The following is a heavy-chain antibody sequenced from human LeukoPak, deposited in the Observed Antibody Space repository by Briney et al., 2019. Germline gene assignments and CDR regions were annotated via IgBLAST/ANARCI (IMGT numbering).Heavy chain of an antibody. V-gene: IGHV3-73*01. J-gene: IGHJ6*02. Sequence: GGSLRLSCAASGFTFSRNAMHWVRQASGKGLEWVGRIRSTADSYATAFAASVKGRFTISRDDSKNTAYLQMNSLKAEDTAVYYCSRASISSQYYYGMDVWGHGTTVTVSS. D-gene: IGHD6-13*01. CDR2: IRSTADSYAT. CDR1: GFTFSRNA. CDR3: SRASISSQYYYGMDV.